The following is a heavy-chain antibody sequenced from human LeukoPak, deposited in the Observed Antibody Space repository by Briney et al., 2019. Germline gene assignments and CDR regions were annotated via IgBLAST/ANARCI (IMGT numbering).Heavy chain of an antibody. D-gene: IGHD2-2*02. CDR3: AKSGRKCSSTSCYIVWFDP. CDR1: GFTFSSYA. V-gene: IGHV3-23*01. CDR2: ISGSGGST. J-gene: IGHJ5*02. Sequence: GGSLRLSCAASGFTFSSYAMSWVRQAPGKGLEWVSAISGSGGSTYYADSVKGRFTISRDNSKNTLYLQMNSLRAEDTAVYYCAKSGRKCSSTSCYIVWFDPWGQGTLVTVSS.